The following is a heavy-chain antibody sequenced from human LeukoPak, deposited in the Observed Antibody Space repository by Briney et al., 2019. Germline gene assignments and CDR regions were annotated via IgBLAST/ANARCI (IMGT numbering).Heavy chain of an antibody. D-gene: IGHD6-13*01. V-gene: IGHV3-11*01. CDR2: ISSSGSTI. Sequence: PGGSLRFSCAASGFTFSDYYMSWIRQAPGKGLEWVSYISSSGSTIYYADSVKGRFTISRDNAKNSLYLQMNSLRTEDTAVYYCAREHSSSCLRQSNGYLQHWGQGTLVTVSS. CDR1: GFTFSDYY. CDR3: AREHSSSCLRQSNGYLQH. J-gene: IGHJ1*01.